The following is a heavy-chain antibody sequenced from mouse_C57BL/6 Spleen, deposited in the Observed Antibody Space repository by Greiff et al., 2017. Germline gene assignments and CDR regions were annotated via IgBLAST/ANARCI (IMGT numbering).Heavy chain of an antibody. V-gene: IGHV1-52*01. CDR2: IEPSDSET. J-gene: IGHJ1*03. CDR1: GFTFTSYW. Sequence: VQLQQPGAELVRPGSSVKLSCKASGFTFTSYWMHWVKQRPIQGLEWIGNIEPSDSETHYNQKFKDKATLTVDKSSSTAYMQLSSLTSEDSAVYYCASSGGNYWYFDVWGTGTTVTVSS. D-gene: IGHD2-1*01. CDR3: ASSGGNYWYFDV.